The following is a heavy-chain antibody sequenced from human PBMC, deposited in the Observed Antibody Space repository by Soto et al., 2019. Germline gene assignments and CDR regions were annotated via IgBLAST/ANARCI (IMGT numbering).Heavy chain of an antibody. Sequence: EVQLVESGGGLVQPGGSLRLSCAASGFTFSSYSMNWVRQAPGKGLEWVSYISSSSSTIYYADSVKGRFTISRDSAKNSLYLQMNSLRDEDTAVYYCAREMTTVTTWYWFDPWGQGTLVTVSS. CDR3: AREMTTVTTWYWFDP. J-gene: IGHJ5*02. D-gene: IGHD4-17*01. CDR1: GFTFSSYS. CDR2: ISSSSSTI. V-gene: IGHV3-48*02.